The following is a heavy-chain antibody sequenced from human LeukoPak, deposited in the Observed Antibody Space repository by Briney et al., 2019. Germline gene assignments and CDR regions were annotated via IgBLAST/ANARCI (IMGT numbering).Heavy chain of an antibody. CDR2: IIPIFGIA. CDR3: AREESGYSSSWGDY. J-gene: IGHJ4*02. V-gene: IGHV1-69*04. Sequence: SVKVSCKASGGTFSSYAISWVRQAPGQGLEWMGRIIPIFGIANYAQMFQGRVTITADKSTSAAYMELSSLRSEDTAVYYCAREESGYSSSWGDYWGQGTLVTVSS. D-gene: IGHD6-13*01. CDR1: GGTFSSYA.